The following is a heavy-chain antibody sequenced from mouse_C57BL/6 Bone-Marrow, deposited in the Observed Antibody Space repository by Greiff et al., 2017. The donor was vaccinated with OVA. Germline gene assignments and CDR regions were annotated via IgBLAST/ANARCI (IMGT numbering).Heavy chain of an antibody. CDR1: GFSLSTFGMG. V-gene: IGHV8-8*01. J-gene: IGHJ4*01. Sequence: QVTLKESGPGILQPSQTLSLTCSFSGFSLSTFGMGVGWIRQPSGKGLEWLAHIWWDDDKYYNPALKSRLTISKDTSKNQVFLKIANVDTADTATYYCARFITTVVARGYAMDYWGQGTSVTVSS. D-gene: IGHD1-1*01. CDR3: ARFITTVVARGYAMDY. CDR2: IWWDDDK.